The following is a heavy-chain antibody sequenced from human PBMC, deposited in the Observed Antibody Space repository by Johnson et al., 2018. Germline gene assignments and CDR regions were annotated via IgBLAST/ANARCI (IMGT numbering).Heavy chain of an antibody. V-gene: IGHV3-33*01. CDR1: GFIFSGYD. CDR2: IWYDGSNK. Sequence: QVQLVESGGGVVQPGTSLRLSCSASGFIFSGYDMYWVRQAPGKGLEWVAVIWYDGSNKYYADSVKGRFIISRDNSKNTLYLQMNSLRGEDTAVYYCARDYSSGSRLSGIWGQGTMVIVSS. J-gene: IGHJ3*02. D-gene: IGHD3-10*01. CDR3: ARDYSSGSRLSGI.